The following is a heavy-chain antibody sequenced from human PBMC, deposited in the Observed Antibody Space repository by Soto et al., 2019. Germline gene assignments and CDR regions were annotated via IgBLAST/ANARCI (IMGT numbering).Heavy chain of an antibody. CDR2: IYSGGST. Sequence: GGSLRLSCAASGFTVSSNYMSWVRQAPGKGLEWVSVIYSGGSTYYTDSVKGRFTISRDNSKNTLYLQMNSLRGEDTAVFYCVRASGSRFFDYWGQGTLVTVSS. J-gene: IGHJ4*02. V-gene: IGHV3-53*01. CDR1: GFTVSSNY. CDR3: VRASGSRFFDY. D-gene: IGHD1-26*01.